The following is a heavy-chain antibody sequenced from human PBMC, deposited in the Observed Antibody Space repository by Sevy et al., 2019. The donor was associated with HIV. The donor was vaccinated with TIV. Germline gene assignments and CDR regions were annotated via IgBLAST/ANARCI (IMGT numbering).Heavy chain of an antibody. Sequence: ASVKVSCKVSGYTLTELSMHWVRQVPGKGLEWMGSFDPEDDETIYAQKFQGRVTMTEETPTDTAYMELSSLRSEDTAVYYCATTKDYYENSGDPFDYWGQGTLVTVSS. CDR2: FDPEDDET. CDR1: GYTLTELS. V-gene: IGHV1-24*01. D-gene: IGHD3-22*01. J-gene: IGHJ4*02. CDR3: ATTKDYYENSGDPFDY.